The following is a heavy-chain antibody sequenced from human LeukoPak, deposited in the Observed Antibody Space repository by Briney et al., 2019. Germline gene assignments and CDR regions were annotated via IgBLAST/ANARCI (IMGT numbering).Heavy chain of an antibody. J-gene: IGHJ4*02. D-gene: IGHD1-14*01. CDR3: ARSNLGQLDY. Sequence: GGSLRLSCAASGFAFSSYAMHWVRQAPGKGLEWVAVISYDGSNKYYADSVKGRFTISRDNSKNTLYLQMNSPRAEDTAVYYCARSNLGQLDYWGQGTLVTVSS. CDR1: GFAFSSYA. V-gene: IGHV3-30*04. CDR2: ISYDGSNK.